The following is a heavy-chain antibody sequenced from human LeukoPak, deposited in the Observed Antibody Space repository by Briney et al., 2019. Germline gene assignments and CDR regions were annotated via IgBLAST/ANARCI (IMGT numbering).Heavy chain of an antibody. D-gene: IGHD1-26*01. CDR1: GGSMNSYS. CDR3: ARGGNYWPQWWFDP. CDR2: IYYTGST. V-gene: IGHV4-59*01. Sequence: SETLSLTCTVSGGSMNSYSWSWIRQPPGKGLEWIANIYYTGSTSYNPSLKSRVTMSLDASKNQFSLELNSVTPADTAVYYCARGGNYWPQWWFDPWGRGTLVSVSS. J-gene: IGHJ5*02.